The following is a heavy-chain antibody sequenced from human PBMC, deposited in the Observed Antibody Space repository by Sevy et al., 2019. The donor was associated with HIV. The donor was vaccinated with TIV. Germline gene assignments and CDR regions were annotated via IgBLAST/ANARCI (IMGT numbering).Heavy chain of an antibody. D-gene: IGHD3-22*01. CDR2: IQHRGDS. J-gene: IGHJ3*02. CDR3: ARHCLHYFDNTGYGEAFGI. V-gene: IGHV4-39*01. Sequence: TLSLTCTVSGDSIRSSVHFWAWIRQPPGKGLQWLGSIQHRGDSCYNPSLRSRVTISVDTSKNQVSLNLNSMTAADTDMYFCARHCLHYFDNTGYGEAFGIWGQGSLVTVSS. CDR1: GDSIRSSVHF.